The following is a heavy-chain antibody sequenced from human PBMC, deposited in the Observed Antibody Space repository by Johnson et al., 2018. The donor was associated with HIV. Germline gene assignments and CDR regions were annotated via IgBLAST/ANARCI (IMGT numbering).Heavy chain of an antibody. J-gene: IGHJ3*01. CDR1: GFSFSTYN. CDR3: AKERTAMVTPFDA. D-gene: IGHD5-18*01. CDR2: ISYSGSDT. V-gene: IGHV3-30*18. Sequence: VQLVESGGGVVQPGRSLRLSCAASGFSFSTYNMHWVRHAPGRGLEWVAFISYSGSDTYYVDSVKGRFTVSRDNSENTLFLQMNSLRDEDTAVYYCAKERTAMVTPFDAWGQGTRATVSS.